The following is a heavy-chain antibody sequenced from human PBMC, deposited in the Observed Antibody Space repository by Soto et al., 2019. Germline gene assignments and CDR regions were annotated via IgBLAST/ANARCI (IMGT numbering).Heavy chain of an antibody. D-gene: IGHD6-19*01. CDR2: IYWDDDK. CDR1: GFSLSTSGVG. CDR3: AHLEFSSGWYRNWFDP. J-gene: IGHJ5*02. Sequence: QITLKESGPTLVKPTQTLTLTCTFSGFSLSTSGVGVGWIRQPPGKALEWLALIYWDDDKRYSPSLKSRFIITKDTSKNQMVLKMTNMDPVDTATYYSAHLEFSSGWYRNWFDPWGQGTLVTVSS. V-gene: IGHV2-5*02.